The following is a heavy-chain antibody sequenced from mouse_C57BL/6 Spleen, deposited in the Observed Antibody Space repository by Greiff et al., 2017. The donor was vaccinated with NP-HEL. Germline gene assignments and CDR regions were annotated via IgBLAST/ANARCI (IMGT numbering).Heavy chain of an antibody. CDR3: TRGMGWPGSRGFDY. J-gene: IGHJ2*01. D-gene: IGHD2-3*01. V-gene: IGHV1-15*01. CDR2: IDPETGGT. Sequence: QVQLQQSGAELVRPGASVTLSCKASGYTFTDYEMHWVKQTPVHGLEWIGAIDPETGGTAYSQKFKGKAILTADKSSSTAYMELRSLTSEDSAVYYCTRGMGWPGSRGFDYWGQGTTLTVSS. CDR1: GYTFTDYE.